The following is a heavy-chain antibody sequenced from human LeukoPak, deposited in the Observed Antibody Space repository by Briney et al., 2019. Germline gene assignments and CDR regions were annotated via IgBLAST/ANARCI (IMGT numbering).Heavy chain of an antibody. V-gene: IGHV3-7*03. D-gene: IGHD1-1*01. CDR1: GFSFSTYW. Sequence: GGSLRLSCAPSGFSFSTYWMSWVRQAPGKGLVWVANIKDDGSKKDYVDSVKGRLTIFRDNTKNSLSLQMNSLRADDTAVYYCATEVLGTAPPLDYCGQGTLVTVSP. J-gene: IGHJ4*02. CDR3: ATEVLGTAPPLDY. CDR2: IKDDGSKK.